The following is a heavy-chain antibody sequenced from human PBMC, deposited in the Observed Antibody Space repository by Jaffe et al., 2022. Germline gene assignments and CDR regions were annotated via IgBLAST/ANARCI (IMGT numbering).Heavy chain of an antibody. Sequence: QVQLQESGPGLVKPSQTLSLTCTVSGGSISSGSYYWSWIRQPAGKGLEWIGRIYTSGSTNYNPSLKSRVTISVDTSKNQFSLKLSSVTAADTAVYYCARDRSSGTRQGAFDPWGQGTLVTVSS. CDR2: IYTSGST. D-gene: IGHD3-22*01. CDR1: GGSISSGSYY. V-gene: IGHV4-61*02. J-gene: IGHJ5*02. CDR3: ARDRSSGTRQGAFDP.